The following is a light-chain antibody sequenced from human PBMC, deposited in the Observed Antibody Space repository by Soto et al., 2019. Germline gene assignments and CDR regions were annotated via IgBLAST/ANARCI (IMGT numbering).Light chain of an antibody. CDR2: GAS. CDR1: QSVSSN. CDR3: QQYNNWPPVYT. Sequence: EIGMTQSPATLSVSPGERATLSCRASQSVSSNLAWYQQKPGQAPRLLIYGASTRATGIPARFSGSGSGTEFTVTISSLQSEDFAVYYCQQYNNWPPVYTFGQGTKLEIK. V-gene: IGKV3-15*01. J-gene: IGKJ2*01.